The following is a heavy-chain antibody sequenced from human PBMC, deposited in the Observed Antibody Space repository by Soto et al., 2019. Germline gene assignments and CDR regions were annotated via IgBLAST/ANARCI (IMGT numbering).Heavy chain of an antibody. CDR2: ISAYNGNT. D-gene: IGHD3-10*01. J-gene: IGHJ4*02. CDR1: GYTFVSYG. V-gene: IGHV1-18*04. CDR3: ARDRADFHDSSTAFGDI. Sequence: QVQLVQSGSDVKRAGASVRVSCKASGYTFVSYGLSWVRQAPGQGLEWMGWISAYNGNTGYAEQFQDRVTLTTDTSTSTAYLELRSLRFDDTAIYYCARDRADFHDSSTAFGDIWGPGTLVTVSP.